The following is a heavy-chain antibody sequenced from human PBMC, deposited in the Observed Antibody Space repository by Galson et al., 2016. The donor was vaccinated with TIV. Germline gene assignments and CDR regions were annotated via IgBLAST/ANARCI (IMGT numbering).Heavy chain of an antibody. Sequence: SLRLSCAASGFTFGSYGMHWVRQAPGKGLEWVADISFDGSSRYYADSVKGRFTISRDNSKNTLYLQMDSLRAEDAAMYYCAREYSSYSWDYWGQGTLVTVSS. D-gene: IGHD5-12*01. CDR3: AREYSSYSWDY. J-gene: IGHJ4*02. CDR2: ISFDGSSR. V-gene: IGHV3-30*03. CDR1: GFTFGSYG.